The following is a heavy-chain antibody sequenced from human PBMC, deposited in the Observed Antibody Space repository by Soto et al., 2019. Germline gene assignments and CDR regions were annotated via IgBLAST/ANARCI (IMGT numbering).Heavy chain of an antibody. CDR2: IIPIFGTA. CDR3: ARPLTPYCSGGRCYSGLDY. Sequence: QVQLVQSGAEVKKPGSSVKVSCKASGGTFSNYAISWVRQAPGQGLEWMGGIIPIFGTANYAQKFQGRVTITACESTSTAYMELSSLRSEATAVYYCARPLTPYCSGGRCYSGLDYWGQGTLVTVSS. CDR1: GGTFSNYA. D-gene: IGHD2-15*01. J-gene: IGHJ4*02. V-gene: IGHV1-69*12.